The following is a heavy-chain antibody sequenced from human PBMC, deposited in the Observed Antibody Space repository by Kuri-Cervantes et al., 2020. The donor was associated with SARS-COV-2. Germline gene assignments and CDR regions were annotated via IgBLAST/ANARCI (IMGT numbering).Heavy chain of an antibody. CDR2: IRSKANSYAT. CDR3: TSLSTVAPFDY. Sequence: GGSLRLSCAASGFTFNSYAMSWVRQASGKGLEWVGRIRSKANSYATAYAASVKGRFTISRDDSKNTAYLQMNSLKTEDTAVYYCTSLSTVAPFDYWGQGTLVTVSS. V-gene: IGHV3-73*01. CDR1: GFTFNSYA. D-gene: IGHD4-11*01. J-gene: IGHJ4*02.